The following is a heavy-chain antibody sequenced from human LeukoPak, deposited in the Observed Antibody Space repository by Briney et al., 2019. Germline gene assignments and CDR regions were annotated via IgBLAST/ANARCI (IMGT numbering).Heavy chain of an antibody. D-gene: IGHD4-11*01. CDR3: AKETDYKRGFDY. J-gene: IGHJ4*02. CDR1: GFTFDDYA. Sequence: PGGSLRLSCAASGFTFDDYAMHWVRQAPGKGLEWVSGISWNSGSIGYADSVKSRFTISRDNAKNSLYLQMNSLRAEDTALYYCAKETDYKRGFDYWGQGTLVTVSS. V-gene: IGHV3-9*01. CDR2: ISWNSGSI.